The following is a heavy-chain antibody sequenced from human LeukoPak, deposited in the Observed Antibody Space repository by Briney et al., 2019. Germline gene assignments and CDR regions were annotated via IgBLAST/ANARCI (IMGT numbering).Heavy chain of an antibody. D-gene: IGHD2-21*01. V-gene: IGHV3-7*02. Sequence: GRSLRLSCAASGFTFSRSWMGWVRQAAGKGLEWVANIKQDGTSKYYVDSVMGRFTISRDNAENSVYLQMNSLSAGDTAVYYCARHGDYCFDLWGPGTRVTVSS. CDR1: GFTFSRSW. CDR2: IKQDGTSK. CDR3: ARHGDYCFDL. J-gene: IGHJ4*02.